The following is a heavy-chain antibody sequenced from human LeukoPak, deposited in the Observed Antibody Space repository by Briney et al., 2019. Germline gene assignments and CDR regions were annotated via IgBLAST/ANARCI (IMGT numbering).Heavy chain of an antibody. CDR3: ARDPQIVPEEGMDV. CDR2: IYYSGST. CDR1: GGSISSGDYY. V-gene: IGHV4-30-4*01. Sequence: PSETLSLTCTVSGGSISSGDYYWSWIRQPPGKGLEWIGYIYYSGSTYYNPSLKSRVTISVDTSKNQFSLKLSSVTAADTAVYYCARDPQIVPEEGMDVWCQGTTVTVSS. D-gene: IGHD3-22*01. J-gene: IGHJ6*02.